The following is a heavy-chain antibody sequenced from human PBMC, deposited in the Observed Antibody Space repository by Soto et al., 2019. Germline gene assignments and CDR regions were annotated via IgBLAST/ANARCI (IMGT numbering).Heavy chain of an antibody. CDR3: ARFAYSSGFYFFDY. CDR2: VYYTGTS. D-gene: IGHD6-19*01. CDR1: GGSISSYY. J-gene: IGHJ4*02. V-gene: IGHV4-59*01. Sequence: SETLSLTCTVSGGSISSYYWSWIRQPPGKGLEWIGYVYYTGTSNYNPSLKTRVTISADTSRNQFSLKLSSVTAADTAVYYCARFAYSSGFYFFDYWGQGTLVTVSS.